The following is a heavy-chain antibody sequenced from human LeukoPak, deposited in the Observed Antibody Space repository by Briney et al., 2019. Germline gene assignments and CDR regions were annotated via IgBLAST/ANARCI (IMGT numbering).Heavy chain of an antibody. Sequence: HGESLKISCKASGYSFTDYWIVWVRQMPGKGLEWMGAIYPGDSDTRYSPSLDGQVTISADKSVSTTYLQWSSLQASDTVMYYCARPSSLYGGTSEDYWGQGTLVTVSS. CDR1: GYSFTDYW. CDR3: ARPSSLYGGTSEDY. CDR2: IYPGDSDT. V-gene: IGHV5-51*01. J-gene: IGHJ4*02. D-gene: IGHD4-23*01.